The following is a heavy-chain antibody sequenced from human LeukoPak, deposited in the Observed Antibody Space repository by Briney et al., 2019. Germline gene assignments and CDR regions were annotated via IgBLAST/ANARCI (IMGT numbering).Heavy chain of an antibody. Sequence: SETLSLTCGVSGYSISSGYYWGWIRQSPGKGLEWIGSIFHSGKTYYNLSLTSRDTISVDTSKNQFSLKLTSVTAADTAVYYCARGDIPDFWGQGTLVTVSS. J-gene: IGHJ4*02. CDR1: GYSISSGYY. CDR2: IFHSGKT. CDR3: ARGDIPDF. D-gene: IGHD2-21*01. V-gene: IGHV4-38-2*01.